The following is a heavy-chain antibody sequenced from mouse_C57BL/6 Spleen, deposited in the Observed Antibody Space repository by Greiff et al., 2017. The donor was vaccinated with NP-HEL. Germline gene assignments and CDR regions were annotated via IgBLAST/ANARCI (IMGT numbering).Heavy chain of an antibody. D-gene: IGHD1-1*02. J-gene: IGHJ4*01. V-gene: IGHV1-55*01. Sequence: QVQLQQPGAELVKPGASVKMSCKASGYTFTSYWITWVKQSPGQGLEWIGDIYPGSGSTNYNEKFKSKATLTVDTSSSTAYMQLSSLTSEDSAVYYCARWWYYYAMDDWGKGTSVTVSS. CDR1: GYTFTSYW. CDR3: ARWWYYYAMDD. CDR2: IYPGSGST.